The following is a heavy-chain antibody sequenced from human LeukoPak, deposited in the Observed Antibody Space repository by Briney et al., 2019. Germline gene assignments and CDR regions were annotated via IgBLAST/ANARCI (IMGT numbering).Heavy chain of an antibody. D-gene: IGHD2-15*01. V-gene: IGHV3-30*02. J-gene: IGHJ4*02. Sequence: PGGSLRLSCAASGFTFSKHGMHWVRQAPGKGLEWVAFIRNDGSNKYYADSVKGRFTISRDNSKNTVDLQMNSLRAEDTAIYYCAKDINSHCRGDCSDYWGQGTLVIVSS. CDR1: GFTFSKHG. CDR2: IRNDGSNK. CDR3: AKDINSHCRGDCSDY.